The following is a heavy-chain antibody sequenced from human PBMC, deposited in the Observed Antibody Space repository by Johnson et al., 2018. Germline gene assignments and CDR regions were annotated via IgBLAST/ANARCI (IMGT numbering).Heavy chain of an antibody. D-gene: IGHD1-26*01. V-gene: IGHV4-59*01. CDR1: GGSISSYY. Sequence: QVQLQESGPGLVEPSETLSLTCTVFGGSISSYYWSWIRQPPGKGLEWIGYIYYSGSTNYNPSLKSRVTISVDTSKNPFSLKLSSVTAADTAVYYCARGGGADYYYGMDVWGQGTTVTVSS. J-gene: IGHJ6*02. CDR3: ARGGGADYYYGMDV. CDR2: IYYSGST.